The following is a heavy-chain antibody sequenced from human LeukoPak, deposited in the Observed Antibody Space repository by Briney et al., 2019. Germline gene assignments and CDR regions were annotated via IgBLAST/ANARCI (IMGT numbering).Heavy chain of an antibody. V-gene: IGHV3-23*01. CDR1: GFDFNIYS. CDR3: ARHTGSTWSTGY. CDR2: ITGSGGST. Sequence: PGGSLRLSCAASGFDFNIYSMNWVRQAPGKGLQWVSAITGSGGSTYYADSVKGRFTISRDNSNNTLYLQMSSLRAGDTAVYYCARHTGSTWSTGYWGQGTLVTVSS. D-gene: IGHD6-13*01. J-gene: IGHJ4*02.